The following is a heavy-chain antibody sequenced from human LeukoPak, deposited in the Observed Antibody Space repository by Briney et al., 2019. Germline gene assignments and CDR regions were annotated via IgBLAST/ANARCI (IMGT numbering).Heavy chain of an antibody. CDR1: GGTFSSYA. CDR2: IIPIFGTA. J-gene: IGHJ6*03. Sequence: EASVKVSCKASGGTFSSYAISWVRQAPGQGLEWMGGIIPIFGTANYAQKFQGRVTITADESTSTAYMELSSLRSEDTAVYYCARDSLGLHRSQYYYYYYMDVWGKGTTVTVSS. CDR3: ARDSLGLHRSQYYYYYYMDV. V-gene: IGHV1-69*13. D-gene: IGHD5-24*01.